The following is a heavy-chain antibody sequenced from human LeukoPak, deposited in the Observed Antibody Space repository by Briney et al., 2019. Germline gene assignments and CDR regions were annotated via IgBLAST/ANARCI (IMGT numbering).Heavy chain of an antibody. CDR2: ISGSGGST. CDR3: ARGGAPPLGYCSGGSCYWGVFGY. Sequence: GGSLRLSCAASGFTFSTYAMSWVRQAPGKGLEWVSAISGSGGSTYYADFVKGRFTISRDNSKNTLYLQMNSLRAEDTAVYYCARGGAPPLGYCSGGSCYWGVFGYWGQGTLVTVSS. V-gene: IGHV3-23*01. D-gene: IGHD2-15*01. CDR1: GFTFSTYA. J-gene: IGHJ4*02.